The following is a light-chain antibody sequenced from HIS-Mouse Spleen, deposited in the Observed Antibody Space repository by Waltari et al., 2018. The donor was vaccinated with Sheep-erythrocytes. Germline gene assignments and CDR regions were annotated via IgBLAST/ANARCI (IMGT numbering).Light chain of an antibody. CDR2: EVS. J-gene: IGLJ3*02. CDR1: SSDVGGYNY. CDR3: SSYAGSNNWV. V-gene: IGLV2-8*01. Sequence: QSALTQPPSASGSPGQSVTISCTGTSSDVGGYNYVSWYQQHPGKAPKLLIYEVSKRPSGVPDRFSGSNSGNPASLTVSVLQAEDEADYYCSSYAGSNNWVFGGGTKLTVL.